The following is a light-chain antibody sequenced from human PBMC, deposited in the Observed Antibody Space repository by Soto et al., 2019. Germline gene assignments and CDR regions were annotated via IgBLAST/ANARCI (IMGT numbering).Light chain of an antibody. CDR1: QSVSSSY. J-gene: IGKJ2*01. CDR3: QQYGNSPYT. Sequence: EIVLTQSPGTLSLSPGERATLSCWASQSVSSSYLAWYQQKPGQAPRLLIYDASNRATGIPDRFSGSGSGTDFTLTISRLEPEDFAMYYCQQYGNSPYTFGQGTKLEIK. CDR2: DAS. V-gene: IGKV3-20*01.